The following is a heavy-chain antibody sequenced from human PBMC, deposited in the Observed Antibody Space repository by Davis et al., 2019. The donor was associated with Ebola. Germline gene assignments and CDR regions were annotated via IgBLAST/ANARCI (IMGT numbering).Heavy chain of an antibody. D-gene: IGHD5-24*01. J-gene: IGHJ4*02. CDR3: TSDFWADGYNFGY. Sequence: GGSLRLSCAASGFTFSSYWMSWVRQAPGKGLEWVANIKQDGSEKYYVDSVKGRFTISRDNAKNSLYLQMNSLRAEDTAVYYCTSDFWADGYNFGYWGQGTLVTVSS. CDR2: IKQDGSEK. V-gene: IGHV3-7*03. CDR1: GFTFSSYW.